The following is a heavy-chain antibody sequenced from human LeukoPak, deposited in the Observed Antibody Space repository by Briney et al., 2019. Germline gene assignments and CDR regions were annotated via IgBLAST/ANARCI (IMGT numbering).Heavy chain of an antibody. CDR3: TTHFWSGYYTSAFDI. CDR2: IKRKTDGGTT. Sequence: GGSLRLSCAASGFTFSNAWMSWVRQAPGKGLEWVGRIKRKTDGGTTDYGAPVKGRFTISRGDSKNTLYLQMNSLKTEDTAVYYCTTHFWSGYYTSAFDIWGQGTMVTVSS. D-gene: IGHD3-3*02. CDR1: GFTFSNAW. J-gene: IGHJ3*02. V-gene: IGHV3-15*01.